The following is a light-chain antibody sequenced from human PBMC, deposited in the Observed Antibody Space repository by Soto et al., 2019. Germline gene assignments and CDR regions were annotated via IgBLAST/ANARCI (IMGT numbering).Light chain of an antibody. CDR3: QKYSSAPWT. J-gene: IGKJ1*01. V-gene: IGKV1-27*01. CDR2: AAS. CDR1: QGIANY. Sequence: DILSAEAPSLMNESVGDRVTISCRANQGIANYLAWYHQKPGKVPEILIYAASTLHSGVPSRFSGSGSGTDFTLTISSLQPEDVASYYCQKYSSAPWTFGQGTKVDIK.